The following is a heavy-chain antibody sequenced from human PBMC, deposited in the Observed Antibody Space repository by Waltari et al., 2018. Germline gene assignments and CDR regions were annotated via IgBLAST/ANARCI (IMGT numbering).Heavy chain of an antibody. V-gene: IGHV3-48*03. CDR2: ISSSGSTI. CDR3: ARAVADKLGWFDP. J-gene: IGHJ5*02. CDR1: GFTFGSYE. D-gene: IGHD6-19*01. Sequence: EVQLVESGGGLVQPGGSLILSCAASGFTFGSYEMNWVRQAPGKGLEWVSYISSSGSTIYYADSVKGRFTISRDNAKNSLYLQMNSLRAEDTAVYYCARAVADKLGWFDPWGQGTLVTVSS.